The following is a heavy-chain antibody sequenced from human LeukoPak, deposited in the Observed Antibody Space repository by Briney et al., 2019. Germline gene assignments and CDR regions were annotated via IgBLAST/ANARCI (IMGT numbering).Heavy chain of an antibody. Sequence: PGGSLRLSCAASGFTFSSYWVHWVRQAPGKGLVWVSRINSDGSSTSYADSVKGRFTISRDNAKNTLYLQMNSLRAEDTAVYYCASLGIAVAASDYWGQGTLVTVSS. D-gene: IGHD6-19*01. CDR1: GFTFSSYW. CDR2: INSDGSST. V-gene: IGHV3-74*01. J-gene: IGHJ4*02. CDR3: ASLGIAVAASDY.